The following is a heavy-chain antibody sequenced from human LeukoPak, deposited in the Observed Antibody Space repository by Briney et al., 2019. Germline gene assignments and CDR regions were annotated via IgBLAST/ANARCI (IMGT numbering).Heavy chain of an antibody. Sequence: ASVKVSCKVSGYTLTELSMHWVRQAPGKGLEWMGGFDPEDGETIYAQKFQGRVTMTEDTSTDTAYMELSSLRSEDTAVYYCATRIAAAGTLDDAFDIWGQGTMVTVSS. CDR1: GYTLTELS. V-gene: IGHV1-24*01. CDR3: ATRIAAAGTLDDAFDI. CDR2: FDPEDGET. J-gene: IGHJ3*02. D-gene: IGHD6-13*01.